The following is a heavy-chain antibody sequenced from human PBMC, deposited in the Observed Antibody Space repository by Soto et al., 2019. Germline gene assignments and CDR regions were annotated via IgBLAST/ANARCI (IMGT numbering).Heavy chain of an antibody. CDR1: GFTLSEYY. V-gene: IGHV3-72*01. D-gene: IGHD3-10*01. CDR3: ARGGKDHLTHYFIDY. CDR2: TRSKAKSYTT. J-gene: IGHJ4*02. Sequence: EVELVESGGGLVQPGGSLRVSCVVSGFTLSEYYMDWVRQAPGKGLEWIGRTRSKAKSYTTEYAASVRGRFIISRDDSESSLYLQMNSLETDDTAVYYCARGGKDHLTHYFIDYWGQGTLVTVSS.